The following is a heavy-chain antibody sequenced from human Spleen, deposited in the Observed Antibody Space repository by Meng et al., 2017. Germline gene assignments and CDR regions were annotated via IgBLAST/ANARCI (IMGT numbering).Heavy chain of an antibody. D-gene: IGHD2-15*01. Sequence: GGSLRLSCAASGFTFSDYYMSWIRQAPGKGLEWVSYISSSGSTIYYADSVKGRFTISRDNAKNSLYLQMNSLRAEDTAVYYCARDCSGGSCYHDETLYYYYGMDVWGQGTTVTVSS. CDR1: GFTFSDYY. CDR2: ISSSGSTI. V-gene: IGHV3-11*04. J-gene: IGHJ6*02. CDR3: ARDCSGGSCYHDETLYYYYGMDV.